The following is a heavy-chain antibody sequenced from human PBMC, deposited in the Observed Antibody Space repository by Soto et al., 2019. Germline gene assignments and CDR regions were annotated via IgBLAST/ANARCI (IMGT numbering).Heavy chain of an antibody. J-gene: IGHJ4*02. V-gene: IGHV3-23*01. CDR3: ARDRRSWNDFLWVI. Sequence: EVQLLESGGGLVQPGGSLRLSCVASGFTFSGYAMRWVRQAPGQGLEWDSSITANDGDTNYADSVNGRFTISRDNSKTTLYLQMHSLRADDTAVYYFARDRRSWNDFLWVIWGQGTLVTVSP. D-gene: IGHD1-1*01. CDR1: GFTFSGYA. CDR2: ITANDGDT.